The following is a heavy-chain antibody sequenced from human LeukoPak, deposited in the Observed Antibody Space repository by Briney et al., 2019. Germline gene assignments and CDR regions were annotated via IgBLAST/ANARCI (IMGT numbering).Heavy chain of an antibody. J-gene: IGHJ3*02. CDR1: GFNFDDYA. V-gene: IGHV3-43*02. CDR2: ISGDGGST. CDR3: AKGLTTVVTRGAFDI. Sequence: PGWALRLFCAASGFNFDDYAIHWCRQAPGKGLEWFSVISGDGGSTYYADAVKGRFTISRGNSKNSLYLQMNSLRSEDTALYYCAKGLTTVVTRGAFDIWGQGTMVTVSS. D-gene: IGHD4-23*01.